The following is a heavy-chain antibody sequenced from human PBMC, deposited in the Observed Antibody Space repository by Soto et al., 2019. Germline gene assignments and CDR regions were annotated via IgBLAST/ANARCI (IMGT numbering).Heavy chain of an antibody. Sequence: GESRKISCNGSGYSFTSYWISWVRQMPGKGLEWMGRIDPSDSYANYSPSFQGHVTISADKSISTAYLQWSSLKASDTAMYYCARHDNGMGGLWPTDYYGMDVWGQGTTVTVS. J-gene: IGHJ6*02. D-gene: IGHD3-10*01. CDR1: GYSFTSYW. V-gene: IGHV5-10-1*01. CDR2: IDPSDSYA. CDR3: ARHDNGMGGLWPTDYYGMDV.